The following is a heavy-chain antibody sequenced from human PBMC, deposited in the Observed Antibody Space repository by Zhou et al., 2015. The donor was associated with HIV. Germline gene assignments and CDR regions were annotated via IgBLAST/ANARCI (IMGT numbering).Heavy chain of an antibody. D-gene: IGHD2-2*01. Sequence: QVQLVQSGAEVKKPGSSVTVSCKASGGTLSSYAISWVRQAPGRGLEWMGGITPTFGTANYAQQFEGRVTITADESTSTAYMELSSLRSEDTAVYYCASGYQLLTNWFDPWGQGTLVTVSS. V-gene: IGHV1-69*01. CDR3: ASGYQLLTNWFDP. CDR1: GGTLSSYA. J-gene: IGHJ5*02. CDR2: ITPTFGTA.